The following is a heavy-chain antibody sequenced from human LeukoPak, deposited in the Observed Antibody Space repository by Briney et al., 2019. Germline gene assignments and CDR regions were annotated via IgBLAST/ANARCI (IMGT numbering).Heavy chain of an antibody. J-gene: IGHJ1*01. CDR1: GYTFTSYY. CDR3: ARALYYDSSGYYSSSYYFQH. CDR2: INPNSGGT. D-gene: IGHD3-22*01. V-gene: IGHV1-2*02. Sequence: GASVKVSCKASGYTFTSYYLHWVRQTPGQGLEWMGWINPNSGGTNFAQKFQGRVTMTRDTSISTAYMELTRLRSDDTAEYYCARALYYDSSGYYSSSYYFQHWGQGTLVTVSS.